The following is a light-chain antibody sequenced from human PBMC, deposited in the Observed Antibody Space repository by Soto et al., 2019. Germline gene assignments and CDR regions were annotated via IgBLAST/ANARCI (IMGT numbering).Light chain of an antibody. Sequence: EIVMTQSPATLSVSPGERATLSCRASQTISNNLAWYQHKPGQAPRLLIYGASTRATGFPARFRGSGSGTEFTLTISSLQPEDVATYYCQKYNSAPWTFGQGTKVDIK. V-gene: IGKV3-15*01. J-gene: IGKJ1*01. CDR2: GAS. CDR1: QTISNN. CDR3: QKYNSAPWT.